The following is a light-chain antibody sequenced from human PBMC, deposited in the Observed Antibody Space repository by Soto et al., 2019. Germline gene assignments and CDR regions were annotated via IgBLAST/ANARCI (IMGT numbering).Light chain of an antibody. Sequence: EMVLTQSPGTLSLSPGERATLSCRASQSVSSSYLAWYQQKPGQAPRLLIYGASSRATGIPDRFSGSGSGTDFTLTISRLEPEDVAVYYCQQYGSSPPLTFGGGTKVEI. J-gene: IGKJ4*01. CDR3: QQYGSSPPLT. CDR1: QSVSSSY. CDR2: GAS. V-gene: IGKV3-20*01.